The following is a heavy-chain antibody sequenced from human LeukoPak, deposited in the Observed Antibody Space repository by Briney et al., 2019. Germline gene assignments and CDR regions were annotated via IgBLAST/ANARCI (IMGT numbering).Heavy chain of an antibody. J-gene: IGHJ3*02. Sequence: PGGSLRLSCATSGFTFSSNWMSWVRHVPGRGLDWVANIKPDGSAQYYAASVKGRFTVSRDNAKNSLYLQMNSLRAEDTAVYYCAKWDVEKNAFDIWGQGTMVTVSS. D-gene: IGHD5-24*01. CDR3: AKWDVEKNAFDI. CDR1: GFTFSSNW. CDR2: IKPDGSAQ. V-gene: IGHV3-7*03.